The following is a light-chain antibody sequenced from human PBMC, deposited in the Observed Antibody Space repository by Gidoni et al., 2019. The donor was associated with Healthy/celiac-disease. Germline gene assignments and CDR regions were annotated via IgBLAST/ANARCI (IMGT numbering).Light chain of an antibody. V-gene: IGKV1-39*01. J-gene: IGKJ1*01. Sequence: VGDRVTITCRASQSISSYLNWYQQKPGKAPKLLIYAASSLQSGVTSRFSGSGSGTDFTLTISSLQPEDFATYYCQQSYSTPWTFGQGTKVEIK. CDR2: AAS. CDR3: QQSYSTPWT. CDR1: QSISSY.